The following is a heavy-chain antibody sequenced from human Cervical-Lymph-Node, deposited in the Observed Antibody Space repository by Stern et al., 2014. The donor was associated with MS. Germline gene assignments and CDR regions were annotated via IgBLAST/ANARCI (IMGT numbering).Heavy chain of an antibody. CDR2: IYPGDSDI. Sequence: EDQLVESGAEVKKPGESLKISCEGSGYRFTSYWIAWVRQMPGKGLEWMGIIYPGDSDIRYSPSFQGQVPISADKSTSTAYLQWSSLKASDTAMYYCAREGGMATTWYYFDYWGQGTLVTVSS. J-gene: IGHJ4*02. D-gene: IGHD5-24*01. CDR3: AREGGMATTWYYFDY. V-gene: IGHV5-51*03. CDR1: GYRFTSYW.